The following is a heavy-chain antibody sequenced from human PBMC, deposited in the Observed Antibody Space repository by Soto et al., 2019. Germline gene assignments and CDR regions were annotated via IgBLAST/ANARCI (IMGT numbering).Heavy chain of an antibody. D-gene: IGHD6-19*01. CDR1: GGSISTYY. J-gene: IGHJ4*02. V-gene: IGHV4-59*01. CDR3: ARTYSSGWYYSDY. Sequence: QVQLQESGPGLVKPSETLSLTCTVSGGSISTYYWSWIRQPPGKGLEWIGYIYYTGNTNYNPSLQSRVXKSXDXYKNQFSLKLNSVTAADTAVYYCARTYSSGWYYSDYWGQGTLVTVSS. CDR2: IYYTGNT.